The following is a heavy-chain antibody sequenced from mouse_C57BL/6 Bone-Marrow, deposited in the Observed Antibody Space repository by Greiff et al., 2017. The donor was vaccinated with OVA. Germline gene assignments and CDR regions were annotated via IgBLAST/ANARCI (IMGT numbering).Heavy chain of an antibody. V-gene: IGHV5-6*01. J-gene: IGHJ4*01. CDR2: ISSGGSYT. Sequence: EVMLVESGGDLVKPGGSLKLSCAASGFTFSSYGMSWVRQTPDKRLEWVATISSGGSYTYYPDSVKGRFTISRDNANNTLYLQMSSLKSEDTAMYYCARPGFYYYGSDYYAIDYWGQGTSVTVSS. CDR3: ARPGFYYYGSDYYAIDY. CDR1: GFTFSSYG. D-gene: IGHD1-1*01.